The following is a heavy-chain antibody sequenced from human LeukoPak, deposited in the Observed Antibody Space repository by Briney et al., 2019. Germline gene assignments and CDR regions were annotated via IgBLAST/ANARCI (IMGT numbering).Heavy chain of an antibody. Sequence: GESLKISRKGVGYSFTSSWIGWVRQMPGKGLEWMGIIYPADSDTRYSPSFQGQITISADKTISTAYLQWSSLKASDTAIYYCARLYHYWGQGTLVTVSS. CDR2: IYPADSDT. J-gene: IGHJ4*02. V-gene: IGHV5-51*01. CDR1: GYSFTSSW. CDR3: ARLYHY.